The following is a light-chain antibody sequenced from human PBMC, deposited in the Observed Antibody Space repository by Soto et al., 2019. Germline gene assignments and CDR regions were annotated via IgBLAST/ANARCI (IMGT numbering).Light chain of an antibody. CDR1: QSVSSSY. CDR2: GAS. V-gene: IGKV3-20*01. CDR3: QHLGGTTFT. Sequence: EIELTQSPGTLSLSPGGGATLSCRASQSVSSSYIAWYQQSPGQTPSRLIYGASTRATGIPDRFSGSGSGTHFTLTISRLEPGDFAVYYCQHLGGTTFTFGQGTRLEIK. J-gene: IGKJ5*01.